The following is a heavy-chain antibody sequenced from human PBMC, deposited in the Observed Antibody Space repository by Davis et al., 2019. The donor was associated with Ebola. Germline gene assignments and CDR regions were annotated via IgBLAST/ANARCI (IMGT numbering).Heavy chain of an antibody. V-gene: IGHV1-18*01. D-gene: IGHD3-10*01. J-gene: IGHJ4*02. CDR3: ARDSKIWFRILFDY. Sequence: ASVKVSCKASGYTFTSYGISWVRQAPGQGLEWMGWISAYNGNTNYAQKLQGRVTMTTDTSTSTAYMELRSLRSDDTAVYYCARDSKIWFRILFDYWGQGTLVTVSS. CDR2: ISAYNGNT. CDR1: GYTFTSYG.